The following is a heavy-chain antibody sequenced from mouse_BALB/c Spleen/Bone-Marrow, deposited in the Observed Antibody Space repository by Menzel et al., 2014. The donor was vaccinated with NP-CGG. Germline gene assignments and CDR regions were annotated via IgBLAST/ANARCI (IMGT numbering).Heavy chain of an antibody. CDR3: ATLTGTFDY. J-gene: IGHJ2*01. CDR2: IDPANGYT. Sequence: VQLKESGAELVKPGASVKLSRTASGFNIKDTYMNWVKQRAEQGLEWIGRIDPANGYTEYDPKFQGKATIIADTSSNTAYLQLGSLTSEDTAVYYCATLTGTFDYWAQGTTLTGSS. D-gene: IGHD4-1*01. CDR1: GFNIKDTY. V-gene: IGHV14-3*02.